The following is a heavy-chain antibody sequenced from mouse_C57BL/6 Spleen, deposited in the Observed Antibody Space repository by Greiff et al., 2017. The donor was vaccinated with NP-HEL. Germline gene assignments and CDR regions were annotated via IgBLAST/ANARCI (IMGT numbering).Heavy chain of an antibody. CDR1: GYTFTSYW. J-gene: IGHJ4*01. Sequence: QVQLQQPGAELMKPGASVKVSCKASGYTFTSYWMHWVKQRPGHGLEWIGRIFPSDSDTNYNQKFKGKATLTVDKSSNTAYMQLSSLTSEASAVYDSESCGNYLDGAMDYWGQGTSVTVSS. CDR2: IFPSDSDT. V-gene: IGHV1-74*01. D-gene: IGHD2-1*01. CDR3: ESCGNYLDGAMDY.